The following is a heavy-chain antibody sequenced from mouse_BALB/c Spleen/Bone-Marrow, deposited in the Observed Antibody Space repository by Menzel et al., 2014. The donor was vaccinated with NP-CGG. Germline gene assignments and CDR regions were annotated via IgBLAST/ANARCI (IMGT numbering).Heavy chain of an antibody. J-gene: IGHJ3*01. CDR1: GFDFSRYW. Sequence: EVQRVESGGGLVQPGGSLKLSCAASGFDFSRYWMSWVRQAPGKGLQWIGEINPDSGTINYTPSLKDKFIISRDNAKNTLYLQMSKVRSEDTALYYCARLGYYGGFAYWGQGTLVTVSA. CDR2: INPDSGTI. D-gene: IGHD2-3*01. V-gene: IGHV4-1*02. CDR3: ARLGYYGGFAY.